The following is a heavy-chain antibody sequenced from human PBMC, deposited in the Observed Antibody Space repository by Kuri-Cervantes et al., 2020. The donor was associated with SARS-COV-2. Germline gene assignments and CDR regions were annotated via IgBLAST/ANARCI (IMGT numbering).Heavy chain of an antibody. D-gene: IGHD3-16*01. CDR1: GGSISSYY. CDR2: IYYRGST. CDR3: ARDRGGSADPFYFDY. Sequence: GSLRLSCTVSGGSISSYYWSWIRQPPGKGLEWIGYIYYRGSTTYNPSLKSRVTISVATSKNQFSLKLRSVTAADTAVYYCARDRGGSADPFYFDYWGRGTLVTVSS. V-gene: IGHV4-59*01. J-gene: IGHJ4*02.